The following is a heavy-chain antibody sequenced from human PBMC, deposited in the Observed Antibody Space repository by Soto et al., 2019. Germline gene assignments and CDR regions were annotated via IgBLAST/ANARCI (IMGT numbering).Heavy chain of an antibody. V-gene: IGHV4-59*01. D-gene: IGHD4-17*01. CDR3: ATHDYGDYGGWSAFDI. CDR2: IYYSGST. Sequence: SETLSLTCTVSGGSISSYYWSWIRQPPGKGLEWIGYIYYSGSTNYNPSLKSRVTISVDTSKNQFSLKLSSVTAADTAVYYCATHDYGDYGGWSAFDIWGQGTMVTVSS. CDR1: GGSISSYY. J-gene: IGHJ3*02.